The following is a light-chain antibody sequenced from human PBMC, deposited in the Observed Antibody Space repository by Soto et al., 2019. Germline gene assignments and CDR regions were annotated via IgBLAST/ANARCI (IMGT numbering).Light chain of an antibody. CDR2: GAS. V-gene: IGKV3-20*01. J-gene: IGKJ2*01. CDR3: QQYGSSPRYT. CDR1: QSVSGNY. Sequence: EIVLTQSPGILSLSPGERVTLSCRASQSVSGNYLAWYQQKPGLAPRLLIFGASSRATGIPDRFSGSGSGTDXXXTXXRLEPEDFAVYYCQQYGSSPRYTFGQGTKLEIK.